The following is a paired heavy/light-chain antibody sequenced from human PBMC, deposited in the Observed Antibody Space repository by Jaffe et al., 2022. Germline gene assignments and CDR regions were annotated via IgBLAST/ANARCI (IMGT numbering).Heavy chain of an antibody. CDR2: ISGSGGST. V-gene: IGHV3-23*01. CDR1: GFTFSNYA. J-gene: IGHJ5*02. D-gene: IGHD6-13*01. Sequence: EVQLLESGGGLVQPGGSLRLSCGASGFTFSNYAMNWVRQAPGKGLEWVSSISGSGGSTYYADYVKGRFTIARDNFKNTVYLQMNSLRADDTAVYYCVKTDSSSWYNWFDPWGQGTLVTVSS. CDR3: VKTDSSSWYNWFDP.
Light chain of an antibody. J-gene: IGKJ1*01. Sequence: DIQMTQSPSSLSASVGDRVTITCRASQGISNYLAWYQQKPGKVPKLLIYAASTLQSGVPSRFSGSGSGTDFTLTISSLQPEDVATYYCQKHNSAPWTFGQGTKVEIK. CDR1: QGISNY. CDR2: AAS. CDR3: QKHNSAPWT. V-gene: IGKV1-27*01.